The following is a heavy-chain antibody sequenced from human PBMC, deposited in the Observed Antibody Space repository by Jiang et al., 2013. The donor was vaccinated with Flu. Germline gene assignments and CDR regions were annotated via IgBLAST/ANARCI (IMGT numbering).Heavy chain of an antibody. V-gene: IGHV3-7*03. CDR1: GFTFSNYW. Sequence: RLSCAASGFTFSNYWMSWVRQAPGKGLEWVANIRQDGSEMYYVDSVKGRFTISRDNAKNSLYLQMNGLRAEDTAVYYCARDGYFGSGDGGMDVWGQGTTVTVSS. CDR2: IRQDGSEM. J-gene: IGHJ6*02. CDR3: ARDGYFGSGDGGMDV. D-gene: IGHD3-10*01.